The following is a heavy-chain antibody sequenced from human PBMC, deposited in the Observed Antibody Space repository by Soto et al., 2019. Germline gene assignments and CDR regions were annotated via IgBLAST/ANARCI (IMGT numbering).Heavy chain of an antibody. Sequence: EVQLVESGGGLVQPGGSLRLSCAASGFTFSSYWMHWVRQAPGKGLVWVSRINSDGSSTSYADSVKGRFTISRDNAKNTLYLQMNSLRAEDTAVYYCAREFRGQWYYYNGMDVWGEGTTVTVSS. D-gene: IGHD2-8*01. CDR2: INSDGSST. CDR1: GFTFSSYW. CDR3: AREFRGQWYYYNGMDV. V-gene: IGHV3-74*01. J-gene: IGHJ6*04.